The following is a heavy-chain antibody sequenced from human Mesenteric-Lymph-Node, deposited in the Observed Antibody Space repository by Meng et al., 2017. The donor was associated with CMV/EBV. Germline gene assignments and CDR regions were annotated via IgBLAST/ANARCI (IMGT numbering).Heavy chain of an antibody. V-gene: IGHV1-46*01. Sequence: ASVKVSCKASGYTFSDYYVNWVRQAPGQGLEWMAITNPSGSSTVYAQKFQGGATMTRDTSTSTVYMELTSLRSEDTAVYFCATSLSPGAAFDVWGQGTMVTVS. CDR2: TNPSGSST. CDR3: ATSLSPGAAFDV. J-gene: IGHJ3*01. D-gene: IGHD7-27*01. CDR1: GYTFSDYY.